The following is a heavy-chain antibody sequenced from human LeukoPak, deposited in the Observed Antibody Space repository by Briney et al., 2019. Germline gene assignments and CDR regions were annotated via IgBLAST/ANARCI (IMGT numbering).Heavy chain of an antibody. V-gene: IGHV4-34*01. J-gene: IGHJ6*03. CDR2: INHSGST. Sequence: PSETLSLTCAVYGGSFRGYYWSWIRQPPGKGLEWIGEINHSGSTNYNPSLKSRVTISVDTSKNQFSLKLSSVTAADTAVYYCARGGYYSAAYYMDVWGKGTTVTVSS. CDR3: ARGGYYSAAYYMDV. D-gene: IGHD3-22*01. CDR1: GGSFRGYY.